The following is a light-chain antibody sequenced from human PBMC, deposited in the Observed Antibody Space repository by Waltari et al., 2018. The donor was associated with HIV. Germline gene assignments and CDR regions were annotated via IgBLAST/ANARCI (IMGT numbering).Light chain of an antibody. J-gene: IGLJ1*01. CDR2: EVS. CDR3: SSYTSTSTSCV. Sequence: VSGSPGQSITISCTGTSSDVVSYNYVSWYQHHPGKAPKLMIYEVSNRPSGVSNRFSGSKSGYTASLTISGLQAEDEADYYCSSYTSTSTSCVFGTGTKVTVL. CDR1: SSDVVSYNY. V-gene: IGLV2-14*01.